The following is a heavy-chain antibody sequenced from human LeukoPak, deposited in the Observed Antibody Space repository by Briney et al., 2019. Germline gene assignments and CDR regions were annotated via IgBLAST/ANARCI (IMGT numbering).Heavy chain of an antibody. CDR2: IYTSGST. J-gene: IGHJ6*03. D-gene: IGHD5-12*01. Sequence: SETLSLTCTVSGGSISSYYWSWIRQPAGKGLEWIGRIYTSGSTNYNPSLKSRVTMSVDTSKNQFSLKLSSVTAADTAVYYCARRPNIVATIKSYYYYYMDVWGKGTTVTISS. CDR1: GGSISSYY. CDR3: ARRPNIVATIKSYYYYYMDV. V-gene: IGHV4-4*07.